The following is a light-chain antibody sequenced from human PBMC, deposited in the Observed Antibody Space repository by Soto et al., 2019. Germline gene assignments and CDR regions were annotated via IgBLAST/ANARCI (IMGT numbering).Light chain of an antibody. Sequence: DIQVTQSPSTLSAFVGDRVTITCRASQNIRSWLAWYQQKPGKAPRLLIYKASSLESGVPSRFSGSGSGTEFTLTISSLQPDDSATYYCQQYDSGSTFGGGTKVEIK. CDR1: QNIRSW. CDR2: KAS. V-gene: IGKV1-5*03. J-gene: IGKJ4*02. CDR3: QQYDSGST.